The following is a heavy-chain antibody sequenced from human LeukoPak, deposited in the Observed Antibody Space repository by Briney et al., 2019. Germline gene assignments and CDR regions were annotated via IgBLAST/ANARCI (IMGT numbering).Heavy chain of an antibody. CDR3: AKDPELEGLLGETNFDY. CDR2: ISGIGGST. V-gene: IGHV3-23*01. J-gene: IGHJ4*02. D-gene: IGHD1-1*01. CDR1: GFTFSSYA. Sequence: GGSLRLSCAASGFTFSSYAMSWVRQAPGKGLEWVSAISGIGGSTYYADSVKGRFTISRDNSKNTLYLQMNSLRAEDTAVYYCAKDPELEGLLGETNFDYWGQGTLVTVSS.